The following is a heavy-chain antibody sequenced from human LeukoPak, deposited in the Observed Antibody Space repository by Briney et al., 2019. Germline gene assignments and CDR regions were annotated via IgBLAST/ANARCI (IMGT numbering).Heavy chain of an antibody. J-gene: IGHJ4*02. CDR3: AREMATTETFDY. CDR1: GGSFSGYY. CDR2: INHSGST. Sequence: KTSETLSLTCAVYGGSFSGYYWSWIRQPPGKGLEWIGEINHSGSTNYNPSLKSRVTISVDTSKNQFSLKLSSVTAADTAVYYCAREMATTETFDYWGQGTLVTVSS. V-gene: IGHV4-34*01. D-gene: IGHD5-12*01.